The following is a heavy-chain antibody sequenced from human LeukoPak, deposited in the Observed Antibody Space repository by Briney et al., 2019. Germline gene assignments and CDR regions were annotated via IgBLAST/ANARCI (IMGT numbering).Heavy chain of an antibody. CDR2: IYTSGST. CDR3: ARHSVYSDPHFDY. V-gene: IGHV4-4*09. J-gene: IGHJ4*02. D-gene: IGHD3-16*01. Sequence: SETLSLTCTVSGGSISSYYWSWIRQPPGKGLEWIGYIYTSGSTNYNPSLKSRVTISVDTSKNQFSLKLSSVTAADTAVYYCARHSVYSDPHFDYWGQGTLVTVSS. CDR1: GGSISSYY.